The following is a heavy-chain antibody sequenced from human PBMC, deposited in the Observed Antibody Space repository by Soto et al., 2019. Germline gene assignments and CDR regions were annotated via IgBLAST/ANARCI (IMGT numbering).Heavy chain of an antibody. D-gene: IGHD1-26*01. Sequence: EVQLSESGGDLRQPGGSLRLSCAASGFTFTNYAMTWVRQTPGKGLEWVSGISASGGLKYYADSVQGRFTVSRDNSKNILYLQMHNLRDEATALYYCAREVGALTGGLDPLGQGTQVTVSS. CDR1: GFTFTNYA. J-gene: IGHJ5*02. V-gene: IGHV3-23*01. CDR3: AREVGALTGGLDP. CDR2: ISASGGLK.